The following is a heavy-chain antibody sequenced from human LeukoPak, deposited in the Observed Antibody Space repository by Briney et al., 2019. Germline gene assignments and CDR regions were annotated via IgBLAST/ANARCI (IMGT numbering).Heavy chain of an antibody. CDR2: ISAYNGNT. D-gene: IGHD1-1*01. Sequence: ASVKVSCKASGYTFTSYGISWVRQAPGQGIEWMGWISAYNGNTNYAHKLQDRVTMTTDTSTSTAFTLLRSLRSDDNAVYYCARVGGSWKDIHINWFDPWGQGTLVTVSS. V-gene: IGHV1-18*01. J-gene: IGHJ5*02. CDR3: ARVGGSWKDIHINWFDP. CDR1: GYTFTSYG.